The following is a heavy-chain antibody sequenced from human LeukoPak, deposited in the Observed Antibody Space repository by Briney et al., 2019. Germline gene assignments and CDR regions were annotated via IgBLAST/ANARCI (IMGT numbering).Heavy chain of an antibody. CDR2: ITASGGGT. D-gene: IGHD3-10*01. V-gene: IGHV1-46*02. J-gene: IGHJ4*02. Sequence: ASVKVSCKASGYTFNSYYLHWVRQARGQGLEWMGVITASGGGTTYAQKFQGRVTISRDTSASTAYMELSSLRSEDTAVYYCASTGIWFGELPLDYWGQGTLVTVSS. CDR3: ASTGIWFGELPLDY. CDR1: GYTFNSYY.